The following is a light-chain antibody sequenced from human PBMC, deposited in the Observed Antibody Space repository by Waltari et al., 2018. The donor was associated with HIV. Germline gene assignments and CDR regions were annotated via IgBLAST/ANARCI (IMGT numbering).Light chain of an antibody. CDR3: QVWDMTSDHFV. CDR2: DDV. J-gene: IGLJ1*01. CDR1: NIDDKS. V-gene: IGLV3-21*02. Sequence: SYILTQPPSVSVAPGQTASVTCGGNNIDDKSVHWYRQKLGQAPVLVVYDDVERPSGMSDRISGSNSGNTATLFISRADVGDEAEYYCQVWDMTSDHFVFGPGTTVTVL.